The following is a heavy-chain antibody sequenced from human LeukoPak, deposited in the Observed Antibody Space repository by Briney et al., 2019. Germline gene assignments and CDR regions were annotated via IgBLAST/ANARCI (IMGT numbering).Heavy chain of an antibody. J-gene: IGHJ5*02. CDR3: AKIYSSSSS. D-gene: IGHD6-6*01. CDR2: ISGTGSYI. V-gene: IGHV3-21*01. CDR1: GFTFSSYS. Sequence: GGSLRLSCAASGFTFSSYSMNWVRQAPGKGLEWVSSISGTGSYIYYADSVEGRFTISRDNAKNSLYLQMNSLRAEDTAVYYCAKIYSSSSSWGQGTLVTVSP.